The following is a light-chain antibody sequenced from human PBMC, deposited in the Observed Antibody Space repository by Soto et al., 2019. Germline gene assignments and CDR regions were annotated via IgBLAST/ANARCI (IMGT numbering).Light chain of an antibody. CDR1: QSVCSRC. J-gene: IGKJ1*01. CDR2: GAS. V-gene: IGKV3-20*01. CDR3: QHYGTTPWT. Sequence: ETVLTQSPGTVSLSPGERVTLSCRASQSVCSRCLAWYQQKPGQSPRLLIYGASSRATGIPDRFSGSGSGTDFTLTISRLEPEDFAVYYCQHYGTTPWTFGQGTKVGIK.